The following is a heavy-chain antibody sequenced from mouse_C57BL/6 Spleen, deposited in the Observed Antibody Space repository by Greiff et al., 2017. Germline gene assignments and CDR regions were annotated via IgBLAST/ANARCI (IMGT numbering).Heavy chain of an antibody. CDR2: ISYDGSN. CDR1: GYSITSGYY. D-gene: IGHD2-10*02. Sequence: EVKLMESGPGLVKPSQSLSLTCSVTGYSITSGYYWNWIRQFPGNKLEWMGYISYDGSNNYNPSLKNRISITRDTSKNQFFLKLNSVTTEDTATYYCARGGYGNEAWFAYWGQGTLVTVSA. J-gene: IGHJ3*01. V-gene: IGHV3-6*01. CDR3: ARGGYGNEAWFAY.